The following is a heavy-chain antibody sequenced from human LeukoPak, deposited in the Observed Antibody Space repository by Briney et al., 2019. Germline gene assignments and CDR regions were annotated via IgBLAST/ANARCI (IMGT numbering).Heavy chain of an antibody. Sequence: GRSLRLSCAASGFTFSGYGMHWVRQAPGKGLEWVSGTSYDGTNKYYADSVKGRFTISRDNSNNTLYLQMNSLRSDDTAVYYCARGGSSSWWGSFDYWGQGTLVTVSS. CDR3: ARGGSSSWWGSFDY. V-gene: IGHV3-30*03. CDR2: TSYDGTNK. D-gene: IGHD6-13*01. J-gene: IGHJ4*02. CDR1: GFTFSGYG.